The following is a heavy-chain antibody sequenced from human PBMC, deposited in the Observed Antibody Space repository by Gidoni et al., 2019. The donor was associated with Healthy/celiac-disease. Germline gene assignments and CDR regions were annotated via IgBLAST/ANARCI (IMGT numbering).Heavy chain of an antibody. CDR2: ISGSGGST. Sequence: EVQLLESGGGLVQPGGSLRLPCAAAGFTFSSYAMSGVRQAPGKGLELVSAISGSGGSTYYADSVKGRFTISRDNSQNTLFLQMNSLRAEDTAVYYCAKDAIRGYSYGSHFDFWGQGTLVTVSS. CDR1: GFTFSSYA. D-gene: IGHD5-18*01. CDR3: AKDAIRGYSYGSHFDF. J-gene: IGHJ4*02. V-gene: IGHV3-23*01.